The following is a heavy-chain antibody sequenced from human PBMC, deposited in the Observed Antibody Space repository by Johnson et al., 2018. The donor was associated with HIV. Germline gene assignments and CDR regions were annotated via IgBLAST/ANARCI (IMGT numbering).Heavy chain of an antibody. V-gene: IGHV3-30*04. CDR2: ISYDGSNK. J-gene: IGHJ3*02. D-gene: IGHD3-16*01. CDR1: GFTFSSYP. CDR3: AREEGSGEPPNAFDI. Sequence: QMQLVESGGGVVQPGRSLRLSCAASGFTFSSYPMHWVRQAPGKGLQWVAVISYDGSNKYFADSVKGRFTISRDNSKNTLYLQMNSLRAEDTAVYYCAREEGSGEPPNAFDIWGQGTMVTVSS.